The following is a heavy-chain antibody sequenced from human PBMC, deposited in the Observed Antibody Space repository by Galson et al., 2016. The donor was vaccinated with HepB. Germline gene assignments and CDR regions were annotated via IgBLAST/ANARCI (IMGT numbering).Heavy chain of an antibody. CDR2: ISFDGNKK. Sequence: SLRLSCAASGSNFSNYAMHWVRQAPGKGLEWVSMISFDGNKKFYADSVKGQFTISRDNSKSTLFLQMSSLRHEDTAVYYCVVPAAINFEYWGQGSLVTVSS. D-gene: IGHD2-2*01. V-gene: IGHV3-30*04. CDR3: VVPAAINFEY. CDR1: GSNFSNYA. J-gene: IGHJ4*02.